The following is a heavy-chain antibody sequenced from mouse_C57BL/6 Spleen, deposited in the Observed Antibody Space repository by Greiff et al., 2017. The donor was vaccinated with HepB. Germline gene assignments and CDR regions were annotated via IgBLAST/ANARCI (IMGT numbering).Heavy chain of an antibody. Sequence: VQLQQPGAELVMPGASVKLSCKASGYNFPSYWMHWVKQRPGQGLEWIGEIDPSDSSPNYNQQFKGKSTLTVAKSSSPADMQLSSLPSEDSAVYYCARWRLGHYFDYWGQGTTLTVSS. CDR1: GYNFPSYW. CDR3: ARWRLGHYFDY. J-gene: IGHJ2*01. D-gene: IGHD4-1*01. V-gene: IGHV1-69*01. CDR2: IDPSDSSP.